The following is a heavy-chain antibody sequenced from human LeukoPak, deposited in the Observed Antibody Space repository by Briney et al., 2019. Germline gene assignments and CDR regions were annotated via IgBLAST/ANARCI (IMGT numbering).Heavy chain of an antibody. CDR3: ARPRNGYGDYDSPDAFDI. Sequence: GASVKVSFKASVYTFTNYGFSWVRQAPAQGLEWVGGINANNCNTNNAQKLQDRVTITTDTSTSTGYMELRSLRSDDTAVYYCARPRNGYGDYDSPDAFDIWGEGTTVTVSS. D-gene: IGHD4-17*01. CDR2: INANNCNT. CDR1: VYTFTNYG. J-gene: IGHJ3*02. V-gene: IGHV1-18*01.